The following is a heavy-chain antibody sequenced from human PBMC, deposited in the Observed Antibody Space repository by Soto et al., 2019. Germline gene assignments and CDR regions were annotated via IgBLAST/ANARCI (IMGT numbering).Heavy chain of an antibody. V-gene: IGHV3-23*01. CDR1: GFRFSNYA. J-gene: IGHJ6*02. Sequence: PGGSLRLSCAASGFRFSNYASSWVRQAPGKGLAWVSSISGSGGSTYYADCVKGRFSISRDNSKNTLYLQMNSLRAEDTAVYYCATYSGNYERYGVYYGMDVWGQGTTVTVSS. CDR2: ISGSGGST. CDR3: ATYSGNYERYGVYYGMDV. D-gene: IGHD1-26*01.